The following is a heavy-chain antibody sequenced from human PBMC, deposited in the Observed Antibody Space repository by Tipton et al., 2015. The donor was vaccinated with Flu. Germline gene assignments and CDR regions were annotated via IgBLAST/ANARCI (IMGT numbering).Heavy chain of an antibody. CDR1: SGSIRSTNYF. Sequence: TLSLTCTVSSGSIRSTNYFCAWIRQPPGKRLELIGNIYPSGTPYYNPSLKSRVTISVDTSKSQFSLKLRSVTAADTAVYYCARLSYYDVDLKNFYLDYWGQGALVTVSS. V-gene: IGHV4-39*01. CDR2: IYPSGTP. D-gene: IGHD3-10*02. J-gene: IGHJ4*02. CDR3: ARLSYYDVDLKNFYLDY.